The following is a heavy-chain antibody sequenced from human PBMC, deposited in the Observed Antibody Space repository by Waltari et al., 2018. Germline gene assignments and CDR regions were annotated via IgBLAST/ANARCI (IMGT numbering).Heavy chain of an antibody. CDR1: GFSFRNYW. CDR3: ARDGIGDEATQGFDF. Sequence: EVQLVESGGGLVQPGGSLRLSCAASGFSFRNYWLSWIRQAPGKGLEWVANINQDGSEKYQVDSVEGRFTIYRDNAESTLFLQMNYLEVEDTAVYYCARDGIGDEATQGFDFWGQGTLVTVPS. CDR2: INQDGSEK. V-gene: IGHV3-7*01. D-gene: IGHD1-26*01. J-gene: IGHJ4*02.